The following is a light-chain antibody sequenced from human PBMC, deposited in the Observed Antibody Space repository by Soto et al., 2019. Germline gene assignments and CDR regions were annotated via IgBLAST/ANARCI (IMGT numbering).Light chain of an antibody. CDR3: QQYYTYQYT. CDR2: DVS. CDR1: QAVNSL. V-gene: IGKV1D-16*01. J-gene: IGKJ2*01. Sequence: DNQLTQSPSSMSASVGDRVTITCRASQAVNSLLAWFQQKPGMAPKLVIYDVSSLQSGVPSRFSASGSGTEFTLTISSLQPDDFATYYCQQYYTYQYTFGQGTKVDI.